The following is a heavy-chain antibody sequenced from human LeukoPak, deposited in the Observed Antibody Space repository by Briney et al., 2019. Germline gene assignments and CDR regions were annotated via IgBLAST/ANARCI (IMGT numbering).Heavy chain of an antibody. CDR1: GASIRSYY. V-gene: IGHV4-59*01. D-gene: IGHD3-22*01. CDR3: ARDISDSSGYYRLFDY. J-gene: IGHJ4*02. CDR2: IYYSGST. Sequence: SETLSLTCTVSGASIRSYYWSWIRQPPGKGLQWIGNIYYSGSTNYNPSLKSRVTISADTSKNQFSLKLSSVTAADMAVYYCARDISDSSGYYRLFDYWGQGTLVTVSS.